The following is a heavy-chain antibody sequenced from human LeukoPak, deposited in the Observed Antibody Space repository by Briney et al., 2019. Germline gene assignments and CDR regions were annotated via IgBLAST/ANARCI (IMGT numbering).Heavy chain of an antibody. Sequence: PSETLSLTCTVSGGSISSYYWSWIRQPAGKGLEWIGRIYTSGSTNYNPSLKSRVTMSVDTSKNQFSLELSSVTAADTAVYYCASSNYYDSSGYYLSGPYGTDVWGQGTTVTVSS. CDR3: ASSNYYDSSGYYLSGPYGTDV. J-gene: IGHJ6*02. V-gene: IGHV4-4*07. D-gene: IGHD3-22*01. CDR1: GGSISSYY. CDR2: IYTSGST.